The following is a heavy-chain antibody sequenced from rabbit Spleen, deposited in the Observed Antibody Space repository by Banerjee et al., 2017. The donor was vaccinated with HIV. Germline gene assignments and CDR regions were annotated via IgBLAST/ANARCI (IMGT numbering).Heavy chain of an antibody. Sequence: QSLEESGGDLVKPGASLTLTCTASGVSFSSNYYMCWVRQAPGKGLEWIACIDTGSSAFTYFASWAKGRFTCSKTSSTTVTLQMTRLTAADTATYFCARDTSSSFSSYGMDLWGPGTLVTVS. V-gene: IGHV1S40*01. D-gene: IGHD1-1*01. J-gene: IGHJ6*01. CDR1: GVSFSSNYY. CDR3: ARDTSSSFSSYGMDL. CDR2: IDTGSSAFT.